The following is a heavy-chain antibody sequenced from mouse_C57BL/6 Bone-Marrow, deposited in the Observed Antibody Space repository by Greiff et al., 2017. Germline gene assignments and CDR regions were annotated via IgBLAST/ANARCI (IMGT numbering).Heavy chain of an antibody. Sequence: QVQLQQSGAELARPGASVKLSCKASGYTFTSYGISWVKQRTGQGLEWIGEIFPRSGNTYYNEKFKGKATLTADKSSSTAYMELRSLTSEDSAVYFCARPTPYAMDYWGQGTSVTVSS. CDR2: IFPRSGNT. J-gene: IGHJ4*01. V-gene: IGHV1-81*01. CDR3: ARPTPYAMDY. CDR1: GYTFTSYG.